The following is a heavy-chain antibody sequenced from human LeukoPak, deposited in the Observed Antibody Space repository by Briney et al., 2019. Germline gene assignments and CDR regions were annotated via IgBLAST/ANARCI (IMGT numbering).Heavy chain of an antibody. V-gene: IGHV3-23*01. CDR1: GFTFSSYA. J-gene: IGHJ4*02. Sequence: PGGSLRLSCAASGFTFSSYAMSWVRQAPGEGLEWGSAISGSGGRTYYADSVKGRFTTSRDNSKNTLYPQMNSLRAEDTAVYSCTKVTSGWYAPIDCSGQGTLVTVSS. CDR3: TKVTSGWYAPIDC. CDR2: ISGSGGRT. D-gene: IGHD6-19*01.